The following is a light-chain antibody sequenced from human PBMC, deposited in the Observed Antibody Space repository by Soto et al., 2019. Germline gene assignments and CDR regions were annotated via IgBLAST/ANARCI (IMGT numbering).Light chain of an antibody. Sequence: DIQMTQSPSTLSASVGDRVTITCRASQSISTWLAWYQQKPGKAPTLLIYDASSLESGVPSRFSGSGSGTEFTLTISSLPPDDFATYFCQQYNSYPYTFGPGTKLEIK. V-gene: IGKV1-5*01. J-gene: IGKJ2*01. CDR3: QQYNSYPYT. CDR2: DAS. CDR1: QSISTW.